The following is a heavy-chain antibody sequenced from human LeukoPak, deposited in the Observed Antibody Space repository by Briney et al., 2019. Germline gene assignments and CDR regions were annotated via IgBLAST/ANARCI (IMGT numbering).Heavy chain of an antibody. CDR2: IIPSFGTV. J-gene: IGHJ5*02. CDR1: GGTFSSYA. Sequence: SVKVSCKASGGTFSSYAITWVRQAPGQGLEWMGGIIPSFGTVNYAQKFQGRVTITADESTSTAYMELSSLRSEDTAVYYCARYSSAYLSWFDPWGQGTLVTVSS. V-gene: IGHV1-69*13. CDR3: ARYSSAYLSWFDP. D-gene: IGHD3-22*01.